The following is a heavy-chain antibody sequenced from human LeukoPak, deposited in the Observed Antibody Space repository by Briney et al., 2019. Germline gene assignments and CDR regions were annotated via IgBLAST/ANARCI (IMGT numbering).Heavy chain of an antibody. CDR1: GFTFSNNW. V-gene: IGHV3-74*01. D-gene: IGHD1-26*01. J-gene: IGHJ4*02. CDR3: VRDGVGAPPFDY. CDR2: IKGDGSST. Sequence: GGSLRLSCAASGFTFSNNWMHWVRQAPGKGLVWVSRIKGDGSSTSYADSAKGRFTISRDNAKNTLFLQMNSLGAEDTAVYYCVRDGVGAPPFDYRGQGALVTVSS.